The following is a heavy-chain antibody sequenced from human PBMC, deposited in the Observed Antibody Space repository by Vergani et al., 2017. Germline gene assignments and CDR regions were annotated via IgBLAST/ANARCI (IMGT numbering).Heavy chain of an antibody. V-gene: IGHV4-38-2*01. Sequence: QVRLEESGPGLVKPSETLSLTCSVSGYSVGSGFYWAWIRQSPGEGLQWLTSIHNRGKTYHNPSLKSRVSVSLDTSNNRFSLNLTSVTATDTAVYYCARSQGYYWYFDLWGPGSLVTVSS. CDR1: GYSVGSGFY. D-gene: IGHD3-22*01. J-gene: IGHJ2*01. CDR3: ARSQGYYWYFDL. CDR2: IHNRGKT.